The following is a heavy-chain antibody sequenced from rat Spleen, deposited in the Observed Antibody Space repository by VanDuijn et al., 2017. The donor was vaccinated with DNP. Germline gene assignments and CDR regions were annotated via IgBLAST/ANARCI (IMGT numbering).Heavy chain of an antibody. CDR2: ISYSGGT. Sequence: EVQLQESGSGLVKPSQSLSLTCSVTGYSITSNYWGWIRKFPGNKLEYIGHISYSGGTNYNPSLKSRISITRDTSKNHFFLHLNSVTTEDTATYYCARGEGLTGRSDWFAYWGQGTLVTVSS. CDR3: ARGEGLTGRSDWFAY. J-gene: IGHJ3*01. V-gene: IGHV3-1*01. CDR1: GYSITSNY. D-gene: IGHD5-1*01.